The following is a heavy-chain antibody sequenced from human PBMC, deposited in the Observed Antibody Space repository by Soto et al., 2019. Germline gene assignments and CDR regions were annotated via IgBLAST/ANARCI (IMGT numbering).Heavy chain of an antibody. D-gene: IGHD3-22*01. Sequence: NVSCNTSGSAFTSYYMHCVRQAPGQGLEWMGIINPSGGSTSYAQKFQGRVTMTRDTSTSTVYIELSSLRSEDTAVYYCARDPNHGMYYYDSSGYEMAYWGQGTLVTVSS. CDR2: INPSGGST. CDR1: GSAFTSYY. J-gene: IGHJ4*02. V-gene: IGHV1-46*01. CDR3: ARDPNHGMYYYDSSGYEMAY.